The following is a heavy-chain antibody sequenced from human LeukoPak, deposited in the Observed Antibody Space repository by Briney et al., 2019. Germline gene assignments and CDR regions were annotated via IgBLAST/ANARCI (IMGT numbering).Heavy chain of an antibody. Sequence: PGGSLRLSCAASGFTFGSYSMNWVRQAPGKGLEWVSCINIGSSYIWYADSVKGRLTIYRDNAKNSLYLQMNSLRAEDTAVYYCARVGPYNWNYENWNYYYYMDVWGKGTTVTVSS. V-gene: IGHV3-21*01. D-gene: IGHD1-7*01. CDR3: ARVGPYNWNYENWNYYYYMDV. CDR2: INIGSSYI. CDR1: GFTFGSYS. J-gene: IGHJ6*03.